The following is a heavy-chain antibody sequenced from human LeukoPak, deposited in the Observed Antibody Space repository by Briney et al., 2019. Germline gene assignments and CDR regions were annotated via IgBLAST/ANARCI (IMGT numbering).Heavy chain of an antibody. CDR3: AREGSYGPGSYNH. Sequence: SDTLSLTCTVSGGSISGYYWSWIRQPPGKGLEWIGYIYYSGSTNYNPSLKSRVTISVDTSKNQFSLKLSSVTAADTAAYYCAREGSYGPGSYNHWGQGTLVTVSS. J-gene: IGHJ5*02. CDR1: GGSISGYY. CDR2: IYYSGST. V-gene: IGHV4-59*01. D-gene: IGHD3-10*01.